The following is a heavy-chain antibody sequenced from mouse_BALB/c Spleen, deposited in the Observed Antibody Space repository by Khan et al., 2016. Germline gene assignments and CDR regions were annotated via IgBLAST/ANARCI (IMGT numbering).Heavy chain of an antibody. CDR2: IRYSGST. CDR3: TRAPTATRYFDV. D-gene: IGHD1-2*01. V-gene: IGHV3-2*02. CDR1: GYSITSDYA. J-gene: IGHJ1*01. Sequence: EVQLVESGPGLVKPSQSLSLTCTVTGYSITSDYAWNWIRQFPGNKLEWMGYIRYSGSTTYNPTLKSRISITRNTSKNTLFLQLYSVTTEDTATYYCTRAPTATRYFDVWGAGTTVTVSS.